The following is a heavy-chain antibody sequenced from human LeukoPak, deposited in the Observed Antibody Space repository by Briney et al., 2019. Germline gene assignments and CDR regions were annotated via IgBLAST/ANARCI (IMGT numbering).Heavy chain of an antibody. V-gene: IGHV3-21*01. J-gene: IGHJ4*02. D-gene: IGHD3-22*01. CDR3: ARDRTLYYDNSGLDY. Sequence: GGSLRFSCAASGFTFSSYSMNWVRQAPGKGLEWVSSISRSSTYIYYADSVKGRFTISRDDAKNSLYLQMNGLRAEDAAVYYCARDRTLYYDNSGLDYWGQGTLVTVSS. CDR2: ISRSSTYI. CDR1: GFTFSSYS.